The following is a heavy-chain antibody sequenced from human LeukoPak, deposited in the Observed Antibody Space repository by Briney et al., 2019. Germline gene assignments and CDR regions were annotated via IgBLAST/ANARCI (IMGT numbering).Heavy chain of an antibody. J-gene: IGHJ4*02. Sequence: GASVKVSCKPSGGTFSSYAINWVRQAPGQGLEWMGGIIPIFETASYAQKFQGRVTITADESTSTAYMELSSLRSEDTAVYYCTRGLRSHWDRIAAAGVFDYWGQGTLVTVSS. D-gene: IGHD6-13*01. CDR2: IIPIFETA. V-gene: IGHV1-69*01. CDR1: GGTFSSYA. CDR3: TRGLRSHWDRIAAAGVFDY.